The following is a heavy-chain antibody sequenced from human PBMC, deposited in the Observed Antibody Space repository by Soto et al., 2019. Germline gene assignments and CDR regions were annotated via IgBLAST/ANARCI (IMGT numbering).Heavy chain of an antibody. CDR1: GYSFTSSW. J-gene: IGHJ4*02. CDR2: IDPSDSYI. Sequence: EVQLVQSGAEVKKPGESLRISCQGSGYSFTSSWISWVRQMPGEGLEWMGRIDPSDSYINYSPSFQGRVTISADKSISTAYLQWSSLKASDTAMYYCARRVSSSSFFYDSWGQGTLVTVSS. CDR3: ARRVSSSSFFYDS. V-gene: IGHV5-10-1*03. D-gene: IGHD6-6*01.